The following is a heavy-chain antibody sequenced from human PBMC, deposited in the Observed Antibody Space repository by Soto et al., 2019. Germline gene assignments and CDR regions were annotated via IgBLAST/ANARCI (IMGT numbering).Heavy chain of an antibody. CDR2: IKGYTGDK. J-gene: IGHJ6*02. Sequence: AASEKVSCKTSGYTLKTFAMTWVRRAPGQGLEWVGWIKGYTGDKNYAQIFQGRITITIETTTSTGHLDSRNLRSDDTAIYYCTRIGTSYSDYYDLVMDVWGQ. D-gene: IGHD3-22*01. V-gene: IGHV1-18*01. CDR1: GYTLKTFA. CDR3: TRIGTSYSDYYDLVMDV.